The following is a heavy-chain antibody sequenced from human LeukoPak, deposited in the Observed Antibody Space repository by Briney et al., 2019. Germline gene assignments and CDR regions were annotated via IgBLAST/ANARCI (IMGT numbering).Heavy chain of an antibody. J-gene: IGHJ4*02. V-gene: IGHV3-66*01. Sequence: GGSLRLSCAASGFTFSSNYMSWVRQAPGKGLEWVSVIYSGGSTYYADSVKGRFTISRDNSKNTLYLQMNSLRAEDTAVYYCAREGDDYGSGSYSHYFDYWGQGTLVTVSS. CDR1: GFTFSSNY. CDR3: AREGDDYGSGSYSHYFDY. CDR2: IYSGGST. D-gene: IGHD3-10*01.